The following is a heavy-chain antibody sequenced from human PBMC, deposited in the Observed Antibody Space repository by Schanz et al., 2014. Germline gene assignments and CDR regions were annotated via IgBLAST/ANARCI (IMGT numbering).Heavy chain of an antibody. J-gene: IGHJ4*02. CDR2: VNPSVRGT. CDR1: RSTFSSYT. CDR3: ARGGYSSGWYDRDIAHFDY. D-gene: IGHD6-19*01. V-gene: IGHV1-46*01. Sequence: QVQVVQSGAEVKKPGASVKVSCKASRSTFSSYTISWVRQAPGQGLEWMGIVNPSVRGTHFAREFQGRVTVTSDTSTSTVYMELSGLRSEDTAVYYCARGGYSSGWYDRDIAHFDYWGQGTLVTVSS.